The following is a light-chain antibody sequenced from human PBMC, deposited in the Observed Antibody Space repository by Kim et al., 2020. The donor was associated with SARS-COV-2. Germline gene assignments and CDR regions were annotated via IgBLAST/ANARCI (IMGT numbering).Light chain of an antibody. J-gene: IGKJ4*01. CDR3: LQHNVYPLT. Sequence: SSVGDSVTITGRASQAIGNYLVWFQQKPGKGPKLLIYAASTLESGVPSRFSGSGSGTEFTLTISSLQPEDSATYFCLQHNVYPLTFGGGTKVDIK. CDR1: QAIGNY. V-gene: IGKV1-17*03. CDR2: AAS.